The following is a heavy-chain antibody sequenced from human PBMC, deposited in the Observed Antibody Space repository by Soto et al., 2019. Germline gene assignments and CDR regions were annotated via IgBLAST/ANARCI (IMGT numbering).Heavy chain of an antibody. CDR3: ARARYDSSGYYYFDY. V-gene: IGHV4-59*01. J-gene: IGHJ4*02. CDR2: IYYSGST. CDR1: GGSISGYY. D-gene: IGHD3-22*01. Sequence: PSETLSLPCTVSGGSISGYYWSWIRQPPGKGLEWIGYIYYSGSTIYNPSLKSRVTISVDTSKNQFSLKLSSVTAADTAVYYCARARYDSSGYYYFDYWGQGTLVTVSS.